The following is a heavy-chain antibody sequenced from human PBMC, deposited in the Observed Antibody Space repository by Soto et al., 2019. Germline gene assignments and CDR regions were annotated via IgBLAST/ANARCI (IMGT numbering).Heavy chain of an antibody. CDR2: ISSGSSSI. CDR3: ARDAGSLGY. Sequence: EVQLVESGGGLVQPGGSLRLSCAASGFTFSSYSMNWVRQAPGKGLECVSYISSGSSSIYYADSVKGRFTISRDNAKNSVYLQMNSLRDEDTAVYYCARDAGSLGYWCQGTLVTVSS. J-gene: IGHJ4*02. D-gene: IGHD1-26*01. CDR1: GFTFSSYS. V-gene: IGHV3-48*02.